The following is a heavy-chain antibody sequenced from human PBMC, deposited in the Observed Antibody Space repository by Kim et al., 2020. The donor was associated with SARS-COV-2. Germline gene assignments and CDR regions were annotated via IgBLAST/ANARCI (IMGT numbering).Heavy chain of an antibody. Sequence: ASVKVSCKASGYTFTAYGINWVRQAPGQGLEWMGWINTNTGNPTYVQGFTGRFVFSLDTSVTTAYLQISSLKAEDTAVYYCARDPVGYDILTGYYYFYYGLDVWGQGTTVTVSS. CDR3: ARDPVGYDILTGYYYFYYGLDV. CDR2: INTNTGNP. D-gene: IGHD3-9*01. CDR1: GYTFTAYG. J-gene: IGHJ6*02. V-gene: IGHV7-4-1*02.